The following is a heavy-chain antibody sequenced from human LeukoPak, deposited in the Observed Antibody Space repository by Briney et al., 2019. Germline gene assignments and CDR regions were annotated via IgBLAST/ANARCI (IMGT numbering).Heavy chain of an antibody. CDR2: IIPIFGTA. V-gene: IGHV1-69*06. CDR3: ARDDYRAPFDY. CDR1: GGTFSSYA. D-gene: IGHD4-11*01. J-gene: IGHJ4*02. Sequence: SVKVSCKASGGTFSSYAISWVRQAPGQGLEWMGRIIPIFGTANYAQKFQGRVTITADKSTSTAYMELSSLRSEGTAVYYCARDDYRAPFDYWGQGTLVTVSS.